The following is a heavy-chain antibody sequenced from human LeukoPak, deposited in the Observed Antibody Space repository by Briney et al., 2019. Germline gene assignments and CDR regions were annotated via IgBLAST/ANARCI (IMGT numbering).Heavy chain of an antibody. CDR1: GYSFTSYW. CDR2: IYPGDSDT. D-gene: IGHD3-3*01. Sequence: GESLKISCKGSGYSFTSYWIGWVRQMPGKGLEWMGIIYPGDSDTGYSPSFQGQVTISADKSISTAYLQWSSLKASDTSMYYCARHSDFWSGPYYFDYWGQGTLVTVSS. CDR3: ARHSDFWSGPYYFDY. V-gene: IGHV5-51*01. J-gene: IGHJ4*02.